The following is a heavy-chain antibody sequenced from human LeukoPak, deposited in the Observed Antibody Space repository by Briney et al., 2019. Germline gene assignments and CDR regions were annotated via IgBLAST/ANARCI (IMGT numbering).Heavy chain of an antibody. J-gene: IGHJ5*02. CDR2: IYYNGST. Sequence: PSETLSLTCSVSGGSISRTDYYWAWVRQPPGKGLEWIGSIYYNGSTHNSASLRSRVTMSLDTSKNHFSLNLRSVTAGDTAVYYCAAVVSDCSIPNCHKGWFDPWGQGIQLTVSS. D-gene: IGHD2-2*02. CDR3: AAVVSDCSIPNCHKGWFDP. V-gene: IGHV4-39*07. CDR1: GGSISRTDYY.